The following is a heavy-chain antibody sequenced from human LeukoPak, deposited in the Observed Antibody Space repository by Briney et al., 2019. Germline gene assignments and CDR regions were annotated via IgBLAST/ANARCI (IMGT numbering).Heavy chain of an antibody. CDR1: GFTFSNAW. J-gene: IGHJ4*02. Sequence: GSLRLSCAASGFTFSNAWMSWIRQPPGKGLEWIGEIKHSGSTNYNPSLKSRVTISVDTSKNQFSLKLSSVTAADTAVYYCARSGVSSSWSAFDYWGQGTLVTVSS. CDR3: ARSGVSSSWSAFDY. CDR2: IKHSGST. V-gene: IGHV4-34*01. D-gene: IGHD6-13*01.